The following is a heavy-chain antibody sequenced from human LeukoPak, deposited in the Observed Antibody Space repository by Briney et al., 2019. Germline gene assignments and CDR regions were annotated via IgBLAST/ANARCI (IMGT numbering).Heavy chain of an antibody. J-gene: IGHJ4*02. CDR2: IHRSGSP. Sequence: AGGSLRLSCAASGFPFTSFWMTWVRQPPGKGLEWIGEIHRSGSPNYNPSLQSRVTISIDRSRNQIALELSSVTAADTAVYYCAREILGGFNPGAYWGQGTLVTVSS. CDR1: GFPFTSFW. CDR3: AREILGGFNPGAY. D-gene: IGHD1-14*01. V-gene: IGHV4-4*02.